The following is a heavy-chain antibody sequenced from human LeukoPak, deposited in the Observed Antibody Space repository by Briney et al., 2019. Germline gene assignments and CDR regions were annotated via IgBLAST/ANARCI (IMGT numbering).Heavy chain of an antibody. CDR3: AYGPFDY. CDR2: INPSGGTT. CDR1: GYTFTSYY. D-gene: IGHD4-17*01. V-gene: IGHV1-46*03. J-gene: IGHJ4*02. Sequence: ASVTLSSKASGYTFTSYYMHWVRQAPGQGLEWMGIINPSGGTTIYAQKFQGRVTMTRDTSTSTVYMELSSLRSEDTAVYYCAYGPFDYWGEGTLVTVSS.